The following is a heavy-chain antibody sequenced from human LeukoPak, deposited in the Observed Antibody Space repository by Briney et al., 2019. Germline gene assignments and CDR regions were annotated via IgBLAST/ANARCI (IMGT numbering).Heavy chain of an antibody. D-gene: IGHD3-10*01. CDR3: ARFLYVVRGVMGAFDI. V-gene: IGHV1-3*01. CDR2: INAGNGNT. J-gene: IGHJ3*02. CDR1: GYTFTSYA. Sequence: GASVTVSCKASGYTFTSYAMRWVRQAPGQRLEWMGWINAGNGNTKYSQKFQGRVTITRDTSASTAYMELSSLRSEDTAVYYCARFLYVVRGVMGAFDIWGQGTMVTVSS.